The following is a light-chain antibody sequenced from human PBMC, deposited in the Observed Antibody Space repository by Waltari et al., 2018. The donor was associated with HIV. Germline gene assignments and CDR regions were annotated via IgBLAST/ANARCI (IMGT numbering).Light chain of an antibody. CDR1: SSNLGNNY. J-gene: IGLJ1*01. Sequence: QSVLTQPPSVSGTPGQRVSISCSGSSSNLGNNYVNWYQQLPGTAPKLLIHRNNQRPSGVPDRFSGSKSGTSASLAISGLRSEDEADYYCAVWDDSLRGSVFGTGTEVTVL. CDR3: AVWDDSLRGSV. V-gene: IGLV1-47*01. CDR2: RNN.